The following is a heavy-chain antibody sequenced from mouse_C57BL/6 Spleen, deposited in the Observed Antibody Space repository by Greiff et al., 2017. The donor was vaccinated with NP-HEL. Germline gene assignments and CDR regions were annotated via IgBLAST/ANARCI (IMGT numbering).Heavy chain of an antibody. CDR1: GYAFSSYW. J-gene: IGHJ2*01. D-gene: IGHD4-1*01. CDR3: ARGEKLGLFDY. V-gene: IGHV1-80*01. CDR2: IYPGDGDT. Sequence: QVQLQQSGAELVKPGASVKISCKASGYAFSSYWMNWVKQRPGKGLEWIGQIYPGDGDTNYNGKFKGKATLTADKSSSTAYMQRSSLTSEDSAVYFCARGEKLGLFDYWGQGTTLTVSS.